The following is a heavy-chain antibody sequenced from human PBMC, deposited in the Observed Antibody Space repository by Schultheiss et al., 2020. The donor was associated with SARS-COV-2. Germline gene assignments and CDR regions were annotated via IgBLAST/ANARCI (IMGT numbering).Heavy chain of an antibody. D-gene: IGHD3-3*01. CDR3: TSGGPYYDFWSGEMVVY. CDR1: GFTFSGSA. J-gene: IGHJ4*02. CDR2: IRSKANSYAT. V-gene: IGHV3-73*01. Sequence: GGSLRLSCAASGFTFSGSAMHWVRQASGKGLEWVGRIRSKANSYATAYAASVKGRFTISRDDSKNTAYLQMNSLKTEDTAVYYCTSGGPYYDFWSGEMVVYWGQGTLVTVSS.